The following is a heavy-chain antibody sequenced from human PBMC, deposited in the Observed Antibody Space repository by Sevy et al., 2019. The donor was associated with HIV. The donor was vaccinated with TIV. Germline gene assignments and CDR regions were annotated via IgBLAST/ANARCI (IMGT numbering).Heavy chain of an antibody. Sequence: GGSLRLSCEASGFTFTRYAFHWVRQAPGKGLEWVSGISASGASTYYADSVKGRFTISRDNSKNTLYLQINSLRAEDTAVYYCAKLSCSDGNCFSIDYWGQGTLVTVSS. J-gene: IGHJ4*02. CDR2: ISASGAST. CDR3: AKLSCSDGNCFSIDY. CDR1: GFTFTRYA. V-gene: IGHV3-23*01. D-gene: IGHD2-15*01.